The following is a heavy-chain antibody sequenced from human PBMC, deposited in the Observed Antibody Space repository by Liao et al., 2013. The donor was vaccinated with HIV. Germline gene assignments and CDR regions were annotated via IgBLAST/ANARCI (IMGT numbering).Heavy chain of an antibody. V-gene: IGHV4-34*01. CDR2: INHSGST. J-gene: IGHJ1*01. Sequence: QVQLQQWGAGLLKPSETLSLTCAVYGGSFSGYFWSWIRQPPGKGLEWIGEINHSGSTNYNPSLKSRLTISVDTSKNQFSLKLSSVTAADTAVYYCARAKGPGAGREYFQHWGQGTLVTVSS. CDR3: ARAKGPGAGREYFQH. D-gene: IGHD6-19*01. CDR1: GGSFSGYF.